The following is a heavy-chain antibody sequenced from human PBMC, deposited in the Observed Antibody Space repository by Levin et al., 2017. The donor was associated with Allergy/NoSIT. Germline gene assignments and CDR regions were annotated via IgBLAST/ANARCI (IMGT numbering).Heavy chain of an antibody. CDR2: ISSASGYI. CDR1: GFTFGTYA. V-gene: IGHV3-21*01. J-gene: IGHJ4*02. Sequence: GGSLRLSCAASGFTFGTYAMNWVRQGPGKGLEWVSSISSASGYIYYADSVKGRSTVSRDNAKNSLYLQMDSLRAEDSAVYYCARDHTVEHQFDSSSYLQFDYWGRGTRVTVSS. D-gene: IGHD3-22*01. CDR3: ARDHTVEHQFDSSSYLQFDY.